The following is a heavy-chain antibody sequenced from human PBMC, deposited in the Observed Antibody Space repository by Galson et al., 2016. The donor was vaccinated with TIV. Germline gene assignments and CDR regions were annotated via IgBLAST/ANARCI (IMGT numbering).Heavy chain of an antibody. CDR3: ATDRNTALDTYHYYYGMDV. D-gene: IGHD5-18*01. J-gene: IGHJ6*02. CDR1: GGTFSTYV. CDR2: IIPLFGTT. Sequence: SVKVSCKASGGTFSTYVINWVRQAPGQGLEWMGGIIPLFGTTNYAQKFQGRVTISADESTSTAYMELSSLRSEHTAVFYCATDRNTALDTYHYYYGMDVWGPGTTVTVSS. V-gene: IGHV1-69*13.